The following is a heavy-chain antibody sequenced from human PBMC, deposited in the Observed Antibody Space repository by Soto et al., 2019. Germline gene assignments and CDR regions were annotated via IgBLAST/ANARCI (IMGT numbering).Heavy chain of an antibody. V-gene: IGHV4-30-4*01. CDR3: ARGPNYYDTSGYYLDY. Sequence: SETLSLTCSVSGGSISSGYYYWSWIRQPPGKGLEWIGNIYYSGNTYYNPSLKSRLIISIDTSKNQFSLKLSSVTAADTAVYYCARGPNYYDTSGYYLDYWGQGTLVTVSS. D-gene: IGHD3-22*01. CDR1: GGSISSGYYY. CDR2: IYYSGNT. J-gene: IGHJ4*02.